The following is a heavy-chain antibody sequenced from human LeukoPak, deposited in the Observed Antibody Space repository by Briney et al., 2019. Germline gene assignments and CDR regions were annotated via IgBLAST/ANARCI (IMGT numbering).Heavy chain of an antibody. J-gene: IGHJ4*02. CDR1: GLTFSGSA. Sequence: GRCLRLSCAASGLTFSGSAMHWVSQASGKGLEWVGRIRSKANSYATAYAASVKGSFTVSRDDSKNTAYLQMNSLKTEDTAVYYCTRQGGNDVDYWGQGTLVTVSS. CDR3: TRQGGNDVDY. CDR2: IRSKANSYAT. D-gene: IGHD1-1*01. V-gene: IGHV3-73*01.